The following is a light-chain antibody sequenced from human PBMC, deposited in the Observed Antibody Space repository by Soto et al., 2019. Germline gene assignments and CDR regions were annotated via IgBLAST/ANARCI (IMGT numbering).Light chain of an antibody. J-gene: IGKJ5*01. Sequence: EVVLTQSPATLSLSPGERATLSCRASQSVSSYLAWYQKKPGQAPRLVIYDATHRATGIPARFGGSGSGTDFTLTISSLEPEDFAVYYCQQRQYWPPITFGQGTRLAIK. V-gene: IGKV3-11*01. CDR2: DAT. CDR3: QQRQYWPPIT. CDR1: QSVSSY.